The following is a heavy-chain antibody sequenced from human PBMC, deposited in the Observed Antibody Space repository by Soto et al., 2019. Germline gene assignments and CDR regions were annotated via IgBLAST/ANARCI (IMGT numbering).Heavy chain of an antibody. V-gene: IGHV1-46*03. CDR2: INPSGGST. Sequence: ASVKVSCKASGYTFTSYYMHWVRQAPGQGLEWMGIINPSGGSTSYAQKFQGRVTMTRDTSTSTVYMELSSLRSEDTAVYYCARAPSIAAAGTGGDYFDYWGQGTLVTVSS. CDR3: ARAPSIAAAGTGGDYFDY. D-gene: IGHD6-13*01. CDR1: GYTFTSYY. J-gene: IGHJ4*02.